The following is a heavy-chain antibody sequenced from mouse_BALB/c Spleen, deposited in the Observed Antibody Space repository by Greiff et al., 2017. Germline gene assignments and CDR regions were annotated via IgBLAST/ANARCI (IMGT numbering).Heavy chain of an antibody. CDR3: ARYDRGYYYAMDY. D-gene: IGHD2-3*01. Sequence: VQLQQSGAELARPGASVKMSCKASGYTFTSYTMHWVKQRPGQGLEWIGYINPSSGYTNYNQKFKDKATLTADKSSSTAYMQLSSLTSEDSAVYYCARYDRGYYYAMDYWGQGTSVTVSS. CDR2: INPSSGYT. V-gene: IGHV1-4*01. J-gene: IGHJ4*01. CDR1: GYTFTSYT.